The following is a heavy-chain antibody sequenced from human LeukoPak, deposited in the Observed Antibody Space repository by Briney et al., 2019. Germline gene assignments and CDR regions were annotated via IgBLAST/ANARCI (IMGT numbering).Heavy chain of an antibody. CDR2: ISSRSSYI. J-gene: IGHJ1*01. CDR3: ARDIAYCGVDCYSGYFQR. V-gene: IGHV3-21*01. D-gene: IGHD2-21*01. Sequence: GGSLRLSCAASGFTFSSYSMNWVRQAPGKGLEWVSSISSRSSYIYYADSVKGRFTISRDNAKNSLYLQMNSLRAEDTAVYYCARDIAYCGVDCYSGYFQRWGQGTLVTVSS. CDR1: GFTFSSYS.